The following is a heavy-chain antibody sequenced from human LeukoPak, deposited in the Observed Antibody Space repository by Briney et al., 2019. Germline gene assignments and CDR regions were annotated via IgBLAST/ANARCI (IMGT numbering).Heavy chain of an antibody. CDR2: IGYDGNKK. D-gene: IGHD3-10*01. Sequence: EAGGSLSFSFAASGLIFSSYGMHWVRQAPGKGLQWVAVIGYDGNKKYYADSVKGRFTIFRDNSKNTLYLQMNSLRAEDTAVYYCANYGSAYYFDYWGQGTLVTVSS. CDR1: GLIFSSYG. J-gene: IGHJ4*02. V-gene: IGHV3-30*18. CDR3: ANYGSAYYFDY.